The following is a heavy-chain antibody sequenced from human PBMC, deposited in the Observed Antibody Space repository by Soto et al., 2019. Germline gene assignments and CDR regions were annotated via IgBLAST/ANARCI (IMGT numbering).Heavy chain of an antibody. CDR1: GFTFSSYA. Sequence: GGSLRLSCAASGFTFSSYAMSWVRQAPGKGLEWVSVISGSGDSTYYADSVRGRFTISRDNSKNTLYLQMNSLRAEDTAVYYCSYASDGSAAGYTKFYGMDVWGQGTTVTVSS. D-gene: IGHD6-13*01. V-gene: IGHV3-23*01. CDR2: ISGSGDST. J-gene: IGHJ6*02. CDR3: SYASDGSAAGYTKFYGMDV.